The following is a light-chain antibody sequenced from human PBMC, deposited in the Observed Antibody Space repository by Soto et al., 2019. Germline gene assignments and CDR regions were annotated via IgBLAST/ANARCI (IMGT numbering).Light chain of an antibody. CDR1: NIGSKS. V-gene: IGLV3-21*02. CDR2: DDS. Sequence: SYELTKPPSVSVAPGQTARIPCGGNNIGSKSVNWYQHKPGQAPVLVVYDDSDRPSGIPDRFSGSNSGNTATLTISRVEVGDEADYYCQVWDSSSDHVVFGGGTKVTVL. CDR3: QVWDSSSDHVV. J-gene: IGLJ2*01.